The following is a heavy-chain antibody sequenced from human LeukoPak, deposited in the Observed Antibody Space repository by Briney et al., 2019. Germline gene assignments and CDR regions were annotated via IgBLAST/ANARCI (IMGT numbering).Heavy chain of an antibody. CDR1: GFTFSSYW. CDR2: IKQDGSEK. V-gene: IGHV3-7*01. D-gene: IGHD3-22*01. J-gene: IGHJ4*02. CDR3: ARDPLLYYYDSSGYYYPY. Sequence: GGSLRLSCAASGFTFSSYWMSWVRQSPGKGLEWVANIKQDGSEKYYVDSVKGRFTISRDNAKNSLYLQMNSLRAEDTAVYYCARDPLLYYYDSSGYYYPYWGQGTLVTVAT.